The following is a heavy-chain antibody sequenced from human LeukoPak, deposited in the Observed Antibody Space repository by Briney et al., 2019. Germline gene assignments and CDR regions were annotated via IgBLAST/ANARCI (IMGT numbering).Heavy chain of an antibody. Sequence: PSETLSLTCTVSGGSISSSSYYWGWIRQPPGKGLEWIGSIYYSGSTYYNPSLKSRVTISVDTSKNQFSLKLSSVTAADTAVYYSARNYDSSGDNWFDPWGQGTLVTVSS. CDR1: GGSISSSSYY. V-gene: IGHV4-39*01. D-gene: IGHD3-22*01. CDR3: ARNYDSSGDNWFDP. CDR2: IYYSGST. J-gene: IGHJ5*02.